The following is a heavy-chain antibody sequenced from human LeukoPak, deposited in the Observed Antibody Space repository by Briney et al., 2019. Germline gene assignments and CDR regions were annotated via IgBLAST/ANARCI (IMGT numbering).Heavy chain of an antibody. CDR2: ISSSSSYT. V-gene: IGHV3-11*06. J-gene: IGHJ4*02. CDR3: ARVVSGWYYFDY. D-gene: IGHD6-19*01. CDR1: GFTFSDYY. Sequence: GGSLRLSCAASGFTFSDYYMSWIRQAPGKGLEWVSYISSSSSYTNYADSVKGRFTISRDNAKNSLYLQMNSLRAEDTAVYYCARVVSGWYYFDYWGQGTLVTVSS.